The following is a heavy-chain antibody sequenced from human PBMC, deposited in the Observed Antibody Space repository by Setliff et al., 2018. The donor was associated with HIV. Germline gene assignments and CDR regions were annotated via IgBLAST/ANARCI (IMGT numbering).Heavy chain of an antibody. Sequence: SETLSLSCAASGFTFSSFAMTWVRQPPGKGLEWIGYIYTNGSTNYNPSLKSRVTISVDMSKNQFSLKLNSVTAADTAVYYCASGREAVAGALHFDYWGQGPLVTVSS. D-gene: IGHD6-19*01. J-gene: IGHJ4*02. V-gene: IGHV4-4*08. CDR2: IYTNGST. CDR3: ASGREAVAGALHFDY. CDR1: GFTFSSFA.